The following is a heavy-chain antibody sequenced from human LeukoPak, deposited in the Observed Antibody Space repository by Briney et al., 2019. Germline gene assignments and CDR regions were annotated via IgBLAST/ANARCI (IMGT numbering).Heavy chain of an antibody. CDR2: ITVSSTYT. V-gene: IGHV3-11*05. J-gene: IGHJ4*02. Sequence: GGSLRLPCAASGFTFSDYDMDWTRQAPGKGLEWLSKITVSSTYTNYADSVKGRFTISRDNAKNSLYLQMNSLRAEDTAVYYCARDRGVYCGGDCDHYYFDYWGQGTLVTVSS. D-gene: IGHD2-21*02. CDR3: ARDRGVYCGGDCDHYYFDY. CDR1: GFTFSDYD.